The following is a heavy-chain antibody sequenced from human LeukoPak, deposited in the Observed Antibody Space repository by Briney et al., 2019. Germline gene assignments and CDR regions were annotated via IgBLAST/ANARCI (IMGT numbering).Heavy chain of an antibody. D-gene: IGHD2-8*01. CDR1: GYTFTGYY. CDR2: INPNSGDT. V-gene: IGHV1-2*06. J-gene: IGHJ4*02. CDR3: ARLYCTNDVCSSFDY. Sequence: ASVKVSCKASGYTFTGYYMHWVRQAPGQGLEWMGRINPNSGDTNYAQKFQGRVTMTRDTSINTAYMELSRLRSDDTAVYYCARLYCTNDVCSSFDYWGQGTLVTVSS.